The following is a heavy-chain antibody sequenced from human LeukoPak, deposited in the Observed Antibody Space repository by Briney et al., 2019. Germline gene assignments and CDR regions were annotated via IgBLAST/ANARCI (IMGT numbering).Heavy chain of an antibody. CDR3: AKGGGGVEMATITDYFDY. D-gene: IGHD5-24*01. CDR1: GFTFDDYA. J-gene: IGHJ4*02. V-gene: IGHV3-9*01. Sequence: GGSLRLSCAASGFTFDDYAMHWVRQAPGKGLEWVSGISWNSGSIGYADSEKGRFTISRDNAKNSLYLQMNSLRAEDTALYYCAKGGGGVEMATITDYFDYWGQGTLVTVSS. CDR2: ISWNSGSI.